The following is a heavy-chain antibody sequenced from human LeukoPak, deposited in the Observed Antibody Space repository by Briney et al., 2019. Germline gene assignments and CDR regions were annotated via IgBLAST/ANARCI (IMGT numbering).Heavy chain of an antibody. V-gene: IGHV3-64*04. Sequence: PGGSLRLSCSTSGFPFSSYAMHWVRQAPGKGLEYVSAISDSGGSTYYADSVKGRFTISRDNSKNTLYLQMNSLRAEDTAVYYCARGLTKSSVDYWGQGTLVTVSS. D-gene: IGHD1-1*01. CDR2: ISDSGGST. CDR3: ARGLTKSSVDY. CDR1: GFPFSSYA. J-gene: IGHJ4*02.